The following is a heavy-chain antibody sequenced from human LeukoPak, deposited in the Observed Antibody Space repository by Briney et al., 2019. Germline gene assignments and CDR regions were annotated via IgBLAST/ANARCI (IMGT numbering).Heavy chain of an antibody. J-gene: IGHJ4*02. CDR3: ARGLAVAGHFDY. Sequence: ASVKVSCKASGYTFTSYYMHWVRQAPGQGLEWMGIINPSGGSTSYAQKFQGRVTMTTDTSTSTAYMELRSLRSDDTAVYYCARGLAVAGHFDYWGQGTLVTVSS. V-gene: IGHV1-46*01. CDR1: GYTFTSYY. CDR2: INPSGGST. D-gene: IGHD6-19*01.